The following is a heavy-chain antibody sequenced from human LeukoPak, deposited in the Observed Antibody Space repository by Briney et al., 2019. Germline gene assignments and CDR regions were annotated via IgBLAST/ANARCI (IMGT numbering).Heavy chain of an antibody. CDR2: ISAYNGNT. J-gene: IGHJ4*02. D-gene: IGHD5-18*01. CDR3: ARDVQPRGYSYGSPLDY. CDR1: GYTFTSYG. Sequence: ASVKVSCTASGYTFTSYGISWVRQAPGQGLEWMGWISAYNGNTNYAQKLQGRVTMTTDTSTSTAYMELRSLRSDDTAVYYCARDVQPRGYSYGSPLDYWGQGTLVTVSS. V-gene: IGHV1-18*01.